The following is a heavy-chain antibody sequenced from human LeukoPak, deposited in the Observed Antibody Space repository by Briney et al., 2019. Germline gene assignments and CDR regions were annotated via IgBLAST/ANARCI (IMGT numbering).Heavy chain of an antibody. J-gene: IGHJ4*02. CDR3: ARRSTSCYAFDY. D-gene: IGHD2-2*01. V-gene: IGHV3-30*03. CDR2: ISYDGSNK. CDR1: GFTFSSYG. Sequence: GGSLRLSCAASGFTFSSYGMHWVRQAPGKGLEWVAVISYDGSNKYYADSVKGRFTISRDNSKNTLYLQMNSLRAEDTAVYYCARRSTSCYAFDYWGQGTLVTVSS.